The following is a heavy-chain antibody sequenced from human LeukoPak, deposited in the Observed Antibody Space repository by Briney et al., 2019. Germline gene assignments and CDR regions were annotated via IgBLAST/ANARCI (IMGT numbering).Heavy chain of an antibody. CDR1: GGSISSSSYY. D-gene: IGHD1-26*01. V-gene: IGHV4-39*07. Sequence: SETLSLTCTVSGGSISSSSYYWGWIRQPPGKGLEWIGNIYYSGSTYYNPSLKSRVTISVDTSKNQFSLKLSSVTAADTAVYYCASSVTVGANTYNWFDPWGQGTLVTVSS. CDR2: IYYSGST. J-gene: IGHJ5*02. CDR3: ASSVTVGANTYNWFDP.